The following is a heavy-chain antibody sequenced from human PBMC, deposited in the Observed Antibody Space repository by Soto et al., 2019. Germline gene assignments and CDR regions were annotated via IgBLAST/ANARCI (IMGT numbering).Heavy chain of an antibody. D-gene: IGHD5-12*01. J-gene: IGHJ3*02. CDR3: ATKSLCGYSGYDYAFDI. Sequence: GGSLRLSCAASGFTVSSNYMSWVRQAPGKGLEWVSVIYSGGSTYYADSVKGRFTISRDNSKNTLYLQMNSLRAEDTAVYYCATKSLCGYSGYDYAFDIWGQGTMVTVSS. CDR2: IYSGGST. V-gene: IGHV3-53*01. CDR1: GFTVSSNY.